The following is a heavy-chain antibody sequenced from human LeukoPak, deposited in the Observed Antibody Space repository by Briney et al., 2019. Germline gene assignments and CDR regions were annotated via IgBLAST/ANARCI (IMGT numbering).Heavy chain of an antibody. CDR1: GGSISSSSNL. CDR3: ARLTPYSGSPLGDY. Sequence: SETLSLTCTVSGGSISSSSNLWGWIRQPPGKGLEWIGSISYSGSTYYNPSLKSRVTISVDTSKNQFSLKLSSVTAADTAVYYCARLTPYSGSPLGDYWGQGTLVTVSS. V-gene: IGHV4-39*01. J-gene: IGHJ4*02. D-gene: IGHD1-26*01. CDR2: ISYSGST.